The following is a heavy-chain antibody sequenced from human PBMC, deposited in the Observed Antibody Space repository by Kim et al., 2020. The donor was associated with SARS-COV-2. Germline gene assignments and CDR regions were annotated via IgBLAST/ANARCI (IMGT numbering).Heavy chain of an antibody. J-gene: IGHJ3*02. V-gene: IGHV4-39*01. CDR3: ARGSSGSYLVDAFDI. D-gene: IGHD1-26*01. Sequence: PSLKSRVTRSVDTTKNPFSLKLSSVTAADTAVYYCARGSSGSYLVDAFDIWGQGTMVTVSS.